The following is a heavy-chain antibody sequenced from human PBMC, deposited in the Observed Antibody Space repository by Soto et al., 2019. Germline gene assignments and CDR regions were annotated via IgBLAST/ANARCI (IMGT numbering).Heavy chain of an antibody. CDR2: VSYDGSNK. D-gene: IGHD2-15*01. V-gene: IGHV3-30*18. Sequence: QVQLVESGGGVVQPGRSLRLSCAASGFTFSSYGMHWVRHAPGKGLEWVALVSYDGSNKNYAASVKGRFAISRDNSKNTLYLQMNMLRTEDAAVYYCAKDLGYCSGGSCDSEGYFDSWGQGALVTVSS. J-gene: IGHJ4*02. CDR1: GFTFSSYG. CDR3: AKDLGYCSGGSCDSEGYFDS.